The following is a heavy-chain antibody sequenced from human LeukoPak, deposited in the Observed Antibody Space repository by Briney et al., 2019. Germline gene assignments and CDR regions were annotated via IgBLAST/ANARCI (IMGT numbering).Heavy chain of an antibody. Sequence: PGGSLRLSCVASGFTFSSYAMSWVRQAPGKGLEWVSIIGTNVDRKFYADFVKGRFTISRDNSKNTLYLQMNSLRVEDTAVHYCVKDLARYYDTSGYEYFDYWGQGTLVSVSS. CDR1: GFTFSSYA. D-gene: IGHD3-22*01. J-gene: IGHJ4*02. CDR2: IGTNVDRK. CDR3: VKDLARYYDTSGYEYFDY. V-gene: IGHV3-23*01.